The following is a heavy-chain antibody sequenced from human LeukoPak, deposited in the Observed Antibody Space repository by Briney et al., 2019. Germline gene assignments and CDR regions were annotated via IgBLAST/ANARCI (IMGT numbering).Heavy chain of an antibody. Sequence: SETLSLTCTVSGGSISSGSYYWRWIRQPAGKGLEWIGRIYTSGSTNYNPSLKSRVTISVDTSKNQFSLKLSSVTAADTAVYYCARGLRDGDAFDIWGQGTMVTVSS. J-gene: IGHJ3*02. V-gene: IGHV4-61*02. CDR1: GGSISSGSYY. D-gene: IGHD5-24*01. CDR3: ARGLRDGDAFDI. CDR2: IYTSGST.